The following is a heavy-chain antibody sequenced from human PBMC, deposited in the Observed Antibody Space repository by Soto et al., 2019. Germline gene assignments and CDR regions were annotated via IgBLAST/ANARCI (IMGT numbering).Heavy chain of an antibody. D-gene: IGHD3-10*01. Sequence: QVQLQESGPGLVKPSQTLSLTCTVSGGSISSGGYYWSWIRQHPGQGLEWIGYIYYSWSTYYNQSLKRRVTISVDTSKYQFSLKLSSVTAADTAVYYCARGPGTMAKIDYWGQGTLVTVSS. CDR3: ARGPGTMAKIDY. J-gene: IGHJ4*02. CDR2: IYYSWST. V-gene: IGHV4-31*03. CDR1: GGSISSGGYY.